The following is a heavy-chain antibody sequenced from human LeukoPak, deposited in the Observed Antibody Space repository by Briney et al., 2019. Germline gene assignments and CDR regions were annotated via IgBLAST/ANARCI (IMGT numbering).Heavy chain of an antibody. Sequence: ASVKVSCKASGYTFTSYGISWVRQAPGQGLEWMGWISAYNGNTNYAQKLQGRVTMTTDTSTSTAYMELRSLRAEDTAVYYCARGGRHKVWVGESKVKKTGFDYWGQGTLVTVSS. CDR2: ISAYNGNT. CDR3: ARGGRHKVWVGESKVKKTGFDY. CDR1: GYTFTSYG. J-gene: IGHJ4*02. D-gene: IGHD3-10*01. V-gene: IGHV1-18*01.